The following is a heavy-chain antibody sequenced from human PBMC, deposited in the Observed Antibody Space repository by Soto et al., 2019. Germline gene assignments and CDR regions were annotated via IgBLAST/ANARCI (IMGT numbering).Heavy chain of an antibody. V-gene: IGHV1-24*01. D-gene: IGHD3-22*01. J-gene: IGHJ6*02. CDR3: ATGYYYDSSDKGSYYYYGMDD. CDR1: GYTLTELS. Sequence: GASVKVSCKVSGYTLTELSMHWVRQAPGKGLEWMGGFDPEDGETIYAQKFQGRVTMTEDTSTDTAYMELSSLRSEDTAVYYCATGYYYDSSDKGSYYYYGMDDWGQGTTVTVSS. CDR2: FDPEDGET.